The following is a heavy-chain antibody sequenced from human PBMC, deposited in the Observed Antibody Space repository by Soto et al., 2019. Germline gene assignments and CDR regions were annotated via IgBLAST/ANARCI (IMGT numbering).Heavy chain of an antibody. CDR2: INHSVST. J-gene: IGHJ4*02. V-gene: IGHV4-34*01. CDR3: LSDKITGLFEY. CDR1: GGSFSGYY. D-gene: IGHD2-8*02. Sequence: QVQLQQRGAGLLKPSETLSLTCAVYGGSFSGYYWTWIRQPPGTGLQWIGEINHSVSTNYNPSHKSRVTIPVDTSKNQFSLKLTFVTAADTAVYYFLSDKITGLFEYWGQGNLVTVSS.